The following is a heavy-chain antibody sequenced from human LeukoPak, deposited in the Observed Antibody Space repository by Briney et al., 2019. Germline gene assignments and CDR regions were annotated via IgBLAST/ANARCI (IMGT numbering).Heavy chain of an antibody. CDR3: ARDWKYCGGDSWGCAFDI. CDR1: GFTFSSYS. V-gene: IGHV3-21*01. J-gene: IGHJ3*02. Sequence: GGSLRLSCAASGFTFSSYSMNWVRQAPGKGLEWVSSISSSSSYIYYADSVKGRFTISRDNAKNSLYLQMNSLRAEDTAVYYCARDWKYCGGDSWGCAFDIWGQGTMVTVSS. CDR2: ISSSSSYI. D-gene: IGHD2-21*02.